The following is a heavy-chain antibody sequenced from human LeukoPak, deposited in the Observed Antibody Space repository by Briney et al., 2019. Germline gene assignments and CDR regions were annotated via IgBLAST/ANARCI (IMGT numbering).Heavy chain of an antibody. CDR3: ASQGHHGKIVGTTLSYFYMDV. V-gene: IGHV4-34*01. CDR2: INHSGST. CDR1: GGSFSGYY. J-gene: IGHJ6*03. D-gene: IGHD1-26*01. Sequence: SETLSLTCAVYGGSFSGYYWSWIRQPPGKGLEWIGEINHSGSTNYNPSLKSRGTISVDTPKNQFSLKLSSVTAADTAFYYCASQGHHGKIVGTTLSYFYMDVWGKGTTVTVSS.